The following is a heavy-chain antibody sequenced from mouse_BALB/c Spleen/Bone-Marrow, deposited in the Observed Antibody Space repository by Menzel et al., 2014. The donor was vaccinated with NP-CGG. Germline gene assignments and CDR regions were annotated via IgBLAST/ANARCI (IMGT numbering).Heavy chain of an antibody. CDR3: ARGIYYGNYVYATDY. Sequence: DLVKPGASVKLSCKASGYTFTNYWINWIKQRPGQGLEWIGRMASGSGSTYYNEMFKGKATITVVTSSSTAYIQLSSLSSEDSTVYFCARGIYYGNYVYATDYWGQGTSVTVSS. CDR2: MASGSGST. D-gene: IGHD2-1*01. J-gene: IGHJ4*01. V-gene: IGHV1S41*01. CDR1: GYTFTNYW.